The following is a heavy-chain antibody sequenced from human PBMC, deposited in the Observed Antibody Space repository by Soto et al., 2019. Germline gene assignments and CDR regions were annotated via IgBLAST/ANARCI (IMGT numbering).Heavy chain of an antibody. J-gene: IGHJ4*02. CDR1: GGTFSSYA. D-gene: IGHD3-22*01. CDR2: IVPIFGTA. CDR3: ATPYDSSGYYSE. V-gene: IGHV1-69*13. Sequence: ASVKVSCKASGGTFSSYAISWVRQAPGQGLEWMGGIVPIFGTANYAQKFQGRVTITADESTSTAYMELSSLRSEDTAVYYCATPYDSSGYYSEWGQGTLVTVSS.